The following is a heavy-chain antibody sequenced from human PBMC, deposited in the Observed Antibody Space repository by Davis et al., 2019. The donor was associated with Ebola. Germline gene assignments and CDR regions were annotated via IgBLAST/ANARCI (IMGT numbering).Heavy chain of an antibody. J-gene: IGHJ4*02. CDR3: ARGHAWIQLWSSYYFDY. CDR1: GESFSDYY. V-gene: IGHV4-34*01. Sequence: MPSETLSLTCAVSGESFSDYYWTFIRQPPGRGLEWIGEINHSGSTNYNPSLKSRVTISVDTSKNQFSLKLSSVTAADTAVYYCARGHAWIQLWSSYYFDYWGQGTLVTVSS. CDR2: INHSGST. D-gene: IGHD5-18*01.